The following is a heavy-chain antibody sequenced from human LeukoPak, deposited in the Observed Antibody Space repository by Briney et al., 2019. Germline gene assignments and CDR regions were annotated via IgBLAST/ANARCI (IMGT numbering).Heavy chain of an antibody. D-gene: IGHD3-10*01. V-gene: IGHV3-48*03. Sequence: GGSLRLSCAASGFTFSSYEMNWVRQAPGKGLEWVSYISSSGSTIYYADSVKGRFTISRDNAKNSLYLQMNSLRAEDTAVYYCARDYYGSGSYYQYYYYYYMDVWGKGTTVTISS. J-gene: IGHJ6*03. CDR2: ISSSGSTI. CDR1: GFTFSSYE. CDR3: ARDYYGSGSYYQYYYYYYMDV.